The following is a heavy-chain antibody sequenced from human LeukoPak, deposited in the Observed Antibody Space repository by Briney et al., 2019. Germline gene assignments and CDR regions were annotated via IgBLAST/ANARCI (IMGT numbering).Heavy chain of an antibody. CDR1: GFNLNSFY. Sequence: GSLRLSCVVSGFNLNSFYMDWVRQTPGKGLVWVSGIRKDGTSTGYADSVQGRFSISRETDKNTVYLQMNSLRPDDTGVYFCARGNWGPEFWGQGTLVTVSS. J-gene: IGHJ4*02. V-gene: IGHV3-74*01. CDR3: ARGNWGPEF. CDR2: IRKDGTST. D-gene: IGHD3-16*01.